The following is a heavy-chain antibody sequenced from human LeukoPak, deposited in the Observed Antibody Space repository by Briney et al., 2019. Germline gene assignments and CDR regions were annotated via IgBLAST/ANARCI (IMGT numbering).Heavy chain of an antibody. D-gene: IGHD4-23*01. Sequence: GGSLSLSCTASGFTFGDYAMSWVRQAPGKGLEWVGFIRSKAYGGTTEYAASVKGRFTISRDDSKTIAYLQMNSLKTEDTAVYYCTRDLKLDYWGQGSLVTVSS. CDR1: GFTFGDYA. V-gene: IGHV3-49*04. CDR2: IRSKAYGGTT. CDR3: TRDLKLDY. J-gene: IGHJ4*02.